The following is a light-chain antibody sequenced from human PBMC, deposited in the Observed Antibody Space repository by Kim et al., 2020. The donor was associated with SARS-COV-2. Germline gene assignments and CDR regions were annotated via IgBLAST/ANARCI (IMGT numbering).Light chain of an antibody. CDR1: QDIGHY. J-gene: IGKJ1*01. CDR3: QKYDGAPWT. CDR2: DAS. Sequence: ASVRDRVTLTCRASQDIGHYLAWYQQKPGKVPKLLISDASTLRSGVPSRFSGSGSGTDFTLTINSLQPEDVATYYCQKYDGAPWTFGQGTKVDIK. V-gene: IGKV1-27*01.